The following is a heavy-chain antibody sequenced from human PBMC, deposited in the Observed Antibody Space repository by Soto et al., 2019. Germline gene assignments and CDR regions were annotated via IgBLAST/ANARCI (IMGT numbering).Heavy chain of an antibody. V-gene: IGHV1-2*02. CDR3: AKVISTIGSKQWLAQTKHQALDY. J-gene: IGHJ4*02. CDR2: MNPNTGGA. CDR1: GYNFNGYY. Sequence: QVNLVQSGAEVKKPGASVKVSCKASGYNFNGYYIHWVRQAPGQGREWMGWMNPNTGGASYAQKFQGKVIMTTDTSISTAYLELRSLTSDDTAVYYCAKVISTIGSKQWLAQTKHQALDYWGQGTLVTVSS. D-gene: IGHD6-19*01.